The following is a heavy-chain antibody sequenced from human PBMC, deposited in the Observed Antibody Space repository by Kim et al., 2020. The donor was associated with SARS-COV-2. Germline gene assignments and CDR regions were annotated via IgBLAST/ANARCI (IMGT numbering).Heavy chain of an antibody. V-gene: IGHV4-59*01. CDR2: IYYSGST. CDR1: GGSISSYY. J-gene: IGHJ6*02. D-gene: IGHD6-13*01. Sequence: SETLSLTCTVSGGSISSYYWSWIRQPPGKGLEWIGYIYYSGSTNYNPSLKSRVTISVDTSKNQFSLKLSSVTAADTAVYYCARSGAGVAAAGTEVYYYYYYGMDVWGQGTTVTVSS. CDR3: ARSGAGVAAAGTEVYYYYYYGMDV.